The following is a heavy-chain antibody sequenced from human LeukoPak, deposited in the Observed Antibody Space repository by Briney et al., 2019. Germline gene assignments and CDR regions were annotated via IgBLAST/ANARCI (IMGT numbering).Heavy chain of an antibody. CDR3: ARHDFYSNYPHNWFDP. CDR1: AYSIGSGYY. Sequence: PSETLSLICAVSAYSIGSGYYWGWIRQPPGKGLEWIGSFYHSGSTYYNPSLKSRVTISVDTSKNQFSLKLSSVTAADTAVYYCARHDFYSNYPHNWFDPWGQGTLVTVSS. D-gene: IGHD4-11*01. J-gene: IGHJ5*02. CDR2: FYHSGST. V-gene: IGHV4-38-2*01.